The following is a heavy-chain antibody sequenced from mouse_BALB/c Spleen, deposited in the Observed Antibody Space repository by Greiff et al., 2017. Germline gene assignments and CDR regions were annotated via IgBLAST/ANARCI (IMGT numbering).Heavy chain of an antibody. CDR2: ISYSGST. J-gene: IGHJ2*01. D-gene: IGHD1-1*01. Sequence: DVQLQESGPSLVKPSQTLSLTCSVTGDSITSGYWNWIRKFPGNKLEYMGYISYSGSTYYNPSLKSRISITRDTSKNQYYLQLNSVTTEDTATYYCARGYYGSSYGGYFDYWGQGTTLTVSS. CDR1: GDSITSGY. CDR3: ARGYYGSSYGGYFDY. V-gene: IGHV3-8*02.